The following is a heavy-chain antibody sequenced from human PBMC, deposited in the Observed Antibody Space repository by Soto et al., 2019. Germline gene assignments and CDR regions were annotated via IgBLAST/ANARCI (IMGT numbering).Heavy chain of an antibody. D-gene: IGHD3-3*02. J-gene: IGHJ4*02. CDR3: ARAGVTPHFFDF. V-gene: IGHV3-53*01. Sequence: GGSLRLSCAASGFSVRTNYMSWVRQAPGKGLDWVSVFESGGSIYYADSVKGRFIISRDDAKNTVDLQMNSLRVEDTAVYYCARAGVTPHFFDFWGQGTLVTVSS. CDR1: GFSVRTNY. CDR2: FESGGSI.